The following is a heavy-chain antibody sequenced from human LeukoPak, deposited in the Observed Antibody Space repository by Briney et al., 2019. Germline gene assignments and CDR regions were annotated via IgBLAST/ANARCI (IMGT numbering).Heavy chain of an antibody. Sequence: GGSLRLSCAASGFTFSIYGMHWGRQAPGEGLWRGAFIWYDGSNTYYADSVQGRFTISRDNSKNTLYLQMNSLRTEDTAVYYCAKDIDYGPPGVDYWGQGTLVTVSS. CDR2: IWYDGSNT. V-gene: IGHV3-30*02. D-gene: IGHD4-17*01. CDR1: GFTFSIYG. CDR3: AKDIDYGPPGVDY. J-gene: IGHJ4*02.